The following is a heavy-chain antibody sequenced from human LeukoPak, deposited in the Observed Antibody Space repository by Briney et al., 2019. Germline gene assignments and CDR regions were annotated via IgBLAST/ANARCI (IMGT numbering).Heavy chain of an antibody. J-gene: IGHJ4*02. CDR2: ISSSSSYI. V-gene: IGHV3-21*01. CDR3: ARDLSDSSGYEYYFDY. CDR1: GFTFSSYS. Sequence: GGSLRLSCAASGFTFSSYSMNWVRQAPGKGLEWVSSISSSSSYIYYADSVKGRFTISRDNAKNSLYLQMNSLRAEDTAVYYCARDLSDSSGYEYYFDYWGQGTLVTVSS. D-gene: IGHD3-22*01.